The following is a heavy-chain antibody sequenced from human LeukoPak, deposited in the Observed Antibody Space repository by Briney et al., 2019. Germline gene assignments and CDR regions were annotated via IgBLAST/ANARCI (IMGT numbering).Heavy chain of an antibody. CDR3: ARGRAGEQQLVDY. D-gene: IGHD6-13*01. CDR1: GGTFSSYA. Sequence: GASVKVSCTASGGTFSSYAISWVRQAPGQGLEWMGGIIPIFGTANYAQKFQGRVTITTDESTSTAYMELSSLRSEDTAVYYCARGRAGEQQLVDYWGQGTLVTVSS. CDR2: IIPIFGTA. V-gene: IGHV1-69*05. J-gene: IGHJ4*02.